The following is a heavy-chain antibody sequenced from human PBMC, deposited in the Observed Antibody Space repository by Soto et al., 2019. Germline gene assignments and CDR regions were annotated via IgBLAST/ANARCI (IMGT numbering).Heavy chain of an antibody. CDR1: GFTVSSNY. J-gene: IGHJ6*03. D-gene: IGHD3-10*01. V-gene: IGHV3-66*04. CDR3: ARLLGSYYYYYYYMDV. CDR2: IYSGGST. Sequence: ESGGGLVQPGGSLRLSCAASGFTVSSNYMSWVRQAPGKGLEWVSVIYSGGSTYYADSVKGRFTISRDNSKNTLYLQMNSLRAEDTAVYYCARLLGSYYYYYYYMDVWGKGTTVTVSS.